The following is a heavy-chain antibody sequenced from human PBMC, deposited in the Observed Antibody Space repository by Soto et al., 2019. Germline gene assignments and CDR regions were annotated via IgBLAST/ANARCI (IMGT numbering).Heavy chain of an antibody. CDR1: GGTFSSYA. Sequence: ASVKVSCKASGGTFSSYAISWVRQAPGQGLEWMGGIIPIFGTANYAQKFQGRVTITADESTSTAYMELSSLRSEDMAVYYCARGGHHRKTYYDYVWGSYRPYFDYWGQGTLVTVSS. J-gene: IGHJ4*02. CDR2: IIPIFGTA. CDR3: ARGGHHRKTYYDYVWGSYRPYFDY. D-gene: IGHD3-16*02. V-gene: IGHV1-69*13.